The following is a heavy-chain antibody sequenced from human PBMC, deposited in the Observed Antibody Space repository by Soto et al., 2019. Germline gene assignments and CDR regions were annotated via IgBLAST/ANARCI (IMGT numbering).Heavy chain of an antibody. V-gene: IGHV4-34*01. CDR3: ASGIRGVGAAGAVAWFDP. D-gene: IGHD6-13*01. J-gene: IGHJ5*02. CDR2: INHVGNT. Sequence: SETLSLTCAVSDGSFSGYYWSWIRQPPGKGLEWIGEINHVGNTNYNPSLKSRVTISVDPSKKQFSLNLSSVTAADTAVYYCASGIRGVGAAGAVAWFDPWGQGTLVTVSS. CDR1: DGSFSGYY.